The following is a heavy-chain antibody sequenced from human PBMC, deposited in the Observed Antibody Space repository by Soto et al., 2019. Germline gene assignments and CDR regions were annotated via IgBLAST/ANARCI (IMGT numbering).Heavy chain of an antibody. D-gene: IGHD2-15*01. J-gene: IGHJ6*02. CDR1: VFTFSSYA. V-gene: IGHV3-23*01. CDR2: ISGSGGST. CDR3: ARGRILYYLMDV. Sequence: GGSLRLSCAASVFTFSSYAMSWVRQAPGKGLEWVSAISGSGGSTYYADSVKGRFTISRDNSKNTLYLQMNSLRAEDTAVYYCARGRILYYLMDVWGQGTMVTVSS.